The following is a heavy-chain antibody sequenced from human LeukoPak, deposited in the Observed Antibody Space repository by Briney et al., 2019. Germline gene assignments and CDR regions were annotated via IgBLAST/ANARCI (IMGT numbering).Heavy chain of an antibody. J-gene: IGHJ2*01. D-gene: IGHD6-13*01. CDR1: GVSISSYY. V-gene: IGHV4-59*08. Sequence: SETLSLTCTVSGVSISSYYWSWIRQPPGKGLEWIGYIYYSGSTNYNPSLKSRVTISVDTSKNQFSLKLSSVTAADTAVYYCARPRLWQQLGGGFDLWGRGTLVTVSS. CDR3: ARPRLWQQLGGGFDL. CDR2: IYYSGST.